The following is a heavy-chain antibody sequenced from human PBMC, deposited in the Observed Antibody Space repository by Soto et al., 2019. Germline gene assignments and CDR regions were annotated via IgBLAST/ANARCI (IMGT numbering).Heavy chain of an antibody. CDR2: IIPILGIA. J-gene: IGHJ4*02. V-gene: IGHV1-69*02. CDR3: ARAELGANFDY. CDR1: GGTFSSYT. Sequence: SVKVSCKASGGTFSSYTISWVRQAPGQGLEWMGRIIPILGIANYAQKFQGRVTITADKSTSTAYVELSSLRSEDTAVYYCARAELGANFDYWGQGTLVTVSS. D-gene: IGHD1-7*01.